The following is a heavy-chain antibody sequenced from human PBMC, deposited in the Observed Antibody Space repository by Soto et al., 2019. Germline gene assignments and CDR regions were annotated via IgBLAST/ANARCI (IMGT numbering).Heavy chain of an antibody. D-gene: IGHD1-1*01. CDR2: ISGIGDRT. V-gene: IGHV3-23*01. J-gene: IGHJ4*02. Sequence: PGGSLRLSCAASGFSFFTYAMNWVRQAPGKGLEWVSAISGIGDRTYYADSVRGRFTVSRHNLKNTLYLQMDSLRAEDTAIYYCTSLNWNFVSWGQGTLVTVSS. CDR1: GFSFFTYA. CDR3: TSLNWNFVS.